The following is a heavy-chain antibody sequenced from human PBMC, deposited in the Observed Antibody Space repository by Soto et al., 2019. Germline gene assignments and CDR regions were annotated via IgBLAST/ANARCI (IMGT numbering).Heavy chain of an antibody. Sequence: PSETLSLTCIISGGSISRFYWNWIRQPPGKGLEWIGYMYYSGSTSYNPSLKRRVTISVDTSKKQGSLELSSVTAADTEVYYCAGGTYWDYFDYWGQGTPVTGSS. CDR3: AGGTYWDYFDY. D-gene: IGHD1-26*01. CDR1: GGSISRFY. J-gene: IGHJ4*02. V-gene: IGHV4-59*01. CDR2: MYYSGST.